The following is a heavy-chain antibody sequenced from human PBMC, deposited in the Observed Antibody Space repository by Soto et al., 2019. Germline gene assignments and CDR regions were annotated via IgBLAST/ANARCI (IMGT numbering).Heavy chain of an antibody. J-gene: IGHJ4*02. V-gene: IGHV4-31*03. CDR3: ARDFYGDSHYFDY. CDR1: GGSISSGGYY. CDR2: IYYSEST. Sequence: SETLSLTCTVSGGSISSGGYYWSWIPHHPGKGLEWIGYIYYSESTYYNPSLKSRVTISVDTSKNQFSLKLSSVTAADTAVYYCARDFYGDSHYFDYWGQGTLVTVSS. D-gene: IGHD4-17*01.